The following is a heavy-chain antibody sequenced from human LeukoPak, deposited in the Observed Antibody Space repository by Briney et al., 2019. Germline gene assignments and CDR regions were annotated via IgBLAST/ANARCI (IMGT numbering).Heavy chain of an antibody. D-gene: IGHD3-10*01. CDR1: RYSISSGYH. CDR3: ARGPGAYNWFDP. Sequence: PSETLSLTCGVSRYSISSGYHWAWIRQPPGKGLEWIGSVYQSGSTYYNPSLKSRVTISIDTSNNQFSPKLSSVTAADTAVYYCARGPGAYNWFDPWGQGTLVTVSS. V-gene: IGHV4-38-2*01. CDR2: VYQSGST. J-gene: IGHJ5*02.